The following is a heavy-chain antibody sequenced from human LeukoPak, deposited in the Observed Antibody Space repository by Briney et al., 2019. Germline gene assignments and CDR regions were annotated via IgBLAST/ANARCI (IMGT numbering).Heavy chain of an antibody. V-gene: IGHV1-69*06. D-gene: IGHD3-10*01. CDR3: ARGKLLDTFDI. J-gene: IGHJ3*02. Sequence: SVKVSCKASGGTFSSYAINWVRQAPGQGLEWMGGIVPIFGKPSYAQKFQGRVTITADTSTSTVYMELSSLRSDDTAVYYCARGKLLDTFDIWGQGTMVAVSS. CDR1: GGTFSSYA. CDR2: IVPIFGKP.